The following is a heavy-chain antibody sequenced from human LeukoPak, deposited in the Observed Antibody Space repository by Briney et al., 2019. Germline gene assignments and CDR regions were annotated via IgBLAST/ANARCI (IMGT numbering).Heavy chain of an antibody. CDR1: RFTFSSYG. V-gene: IGHV3-23*01. D-gene: IGHD4-17*01. J-gene: IGHJ4*02. CDR2: ISGSGGST. CDR3: AKKGLTVTTHYFDY. Sequence: PGGTLRLSCAASRFTFSSYGMNWVRQAPGKGLEWVSAISGSGGSTYYADSVKGRFTISRDNSKNTLYLQMNSLRAEDTAVYYCAKKGLTVTTHYFDYWGQGTLVTASS.